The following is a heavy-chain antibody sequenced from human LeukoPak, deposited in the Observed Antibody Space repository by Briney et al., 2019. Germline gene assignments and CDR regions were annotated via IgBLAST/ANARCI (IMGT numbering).Heavy chain of an antibody. V-gene: IGHV1-2*02. Sequence: ASVKVSCKASGYTFTGYYMHWVRQAPGQGLEWMGWINPNSGGTNYAQKFQGRVTMTRDTSICTAYMELSRLRSDDTAVYYCATGPYGSGSSDYWGQGTLVTVSS. J-gene: IGHJ4*02. CDR3: ATGPYGSGSSDY. CDR2: INPNSGGT. D-gene: IGHD3-10*01. CDR1: GYTFTGYY.